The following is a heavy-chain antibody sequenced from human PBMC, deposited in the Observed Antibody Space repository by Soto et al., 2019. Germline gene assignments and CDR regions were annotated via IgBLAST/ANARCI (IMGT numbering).Heavy chain of an antibody. D-gene: IGHD4-17*01. V-gene: IGHV4-34*01. CDR3: AKASYGLGYFDY. J-gene: IGHJ4*02. Sequence: SETLSLTCAVYGGSFSDFYWTWIRQLPGKGLEWIGEINHSGSTNYNPSLKSRVTISVDKSKNQFSLKLTSVNAADTAVYYCAKASYGLGYFDYWGQGALVTVSS. CDR2: INHSGST. CDR1: GGSFSDFY.